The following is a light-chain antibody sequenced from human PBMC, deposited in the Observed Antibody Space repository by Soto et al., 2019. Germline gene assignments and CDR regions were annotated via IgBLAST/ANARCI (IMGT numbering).Light chain of an antibody. V-gene: IGKV3-11*01. CDR2: DAS. CDR1: QSVSSY. CDR3: QQRSNWPLT. J-gene: IGKJ4*01. Sequence: EIVLTQSPATLSLSPGERATISCRASQSVSSYLAWYQQKPGQAPRLLIYDASNRATGIPARFSGGGSGTDFTLTISSLEPEDFAVYYCQQRSNWPLTFGGGTMVDI.